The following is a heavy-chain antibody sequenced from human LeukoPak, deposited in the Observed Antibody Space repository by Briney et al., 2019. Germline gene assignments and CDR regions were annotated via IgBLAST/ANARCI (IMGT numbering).Heavy chain of an antibody. CDR1: GFTFSSYA. D-gene: IGHD6-13*01. J-gene: IGHJ4*02. CDR3: AKGSLGSWYFFDY. Sequence: PGGSLRLSCAASGFTFSSYAMSWVRQAPGKGPEWVSTISGSGGNTYYADSVKGRFTISRDNSKNTLWLQMNSLRAEDTALYYCAKGSLGSWYFFDYWGQGTLVTVSP. V-gene: IGHV3-23*01. CDR2: ISGSGGNT.